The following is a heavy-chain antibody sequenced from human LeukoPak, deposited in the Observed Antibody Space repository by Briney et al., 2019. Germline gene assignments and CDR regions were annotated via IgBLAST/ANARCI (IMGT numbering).Heavy chain of an antibody. J-gene: IGHJ6*02. CDR3: ARILRDYYGMDV. Sequence: SETLSLTCTVSGGSISSYYWSWIRQPPGKGLEWIGYIYYSGSTNYNPSLKSRVTISVDTSKNQFSLKLSSVTAADTAAYYCARILRDYYGMDVWGQGTTVTVSS. CDR1: GGSISSYY. CDR2: IYYSGST. V-gene: IGHV4-59*08.